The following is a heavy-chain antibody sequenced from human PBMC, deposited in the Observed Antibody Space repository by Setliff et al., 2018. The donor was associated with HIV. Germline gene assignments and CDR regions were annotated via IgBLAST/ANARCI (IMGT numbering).Heavy chain of an antibody. Sequence: PGGSLRLSCAASGVTFTQAWMSWVRQAPGKGLEWVGRIQSRTDGGTTDYTTPVKGRFTISRDDSKNTLYLQVNSLKTEDTAVYYCTTVGTQGVTKNYFDYWGQGTLVTVSS. CDR1: GVTFTQAW. CDR3: TTVGTQGVTKNYFDY. J-gene: IGHJ4*02. V-gene: IGHV3-15*01. CDR2: IQSRTDGGTT. D-gene: IGHD4-17*01.